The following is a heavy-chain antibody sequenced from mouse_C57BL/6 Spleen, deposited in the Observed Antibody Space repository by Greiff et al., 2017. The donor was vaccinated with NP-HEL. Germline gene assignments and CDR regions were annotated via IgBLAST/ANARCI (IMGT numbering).Heavy chain of an antibody. CDR1: GYAFSSYW. Sequence: QVQLKQSGAELVKPGASVKISCKASGYAFSSYWMNWVKQRPGTGLEWIGQIYPGDGDTNYNGKFQGKATLTADKSSSTAYMQLSSLTSEDSAVYFCARNSYGSSWFAYWGQGTLVTVSA. CDR3: ARNSYGSSWFAY. D-gene: IGHD1-1*01. J-gene: IGHJ3*01. CDR2: IYPGDGDT. V-gene: IGHV1-80*01.